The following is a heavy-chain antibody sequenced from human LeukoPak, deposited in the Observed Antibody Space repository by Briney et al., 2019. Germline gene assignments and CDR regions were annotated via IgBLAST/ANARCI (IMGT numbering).Heavy chain of an antibody. CDR1: GGSISSYY. V-gene: IGHV4-4*09. J-gene: IGHJ6*03. CDR3: ARHQDYYGSGSYHYMDV. D-gene: IGHD3-10*01. CDR2: IYTSGST. Sequence: NPSETLSLTCTVSGGSISSYYWSWIRQPPGKGLEWIGYIYTSGSTNYNPSLKSRVTISVDTSNNQFSLKLSSVTAADTAVYYCARHQDYYGSGSYHYMDVWGKGTTVTVSS.